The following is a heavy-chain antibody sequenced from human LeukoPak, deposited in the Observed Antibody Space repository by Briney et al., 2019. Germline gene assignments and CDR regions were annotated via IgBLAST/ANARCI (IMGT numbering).Heavy chain of an antibody. CDR1: GGYISSSHY. V-gene: IGHV4-39*02. J-gene: IGHJ4*02. Sequence: SETLSLTCTVSGGYISSSHYWGWIRQPPGKGLEWIGNIYYRGVTYYNPSLKSRVTISTDTSKNHFSLRLSSVTAADTAVYYCASETGSYSPFDFWGQGTLVTVSS. CDR3: ASETGSYSPFDF. CDR2: IYYRGVT. D-gene: IGHD1-26*01.